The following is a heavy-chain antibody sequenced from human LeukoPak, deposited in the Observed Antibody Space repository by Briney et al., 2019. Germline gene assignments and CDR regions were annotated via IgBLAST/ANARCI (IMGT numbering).Heavy chain of an antibody. V-gene: IGHV4-30-4*01. CDR3: ARDTAMLSTYYYYGMDV. CDR1: GGSISSGDYY. J-gene: IGHJ6*02. Sequence: PSETLSLTCTVSGGSISSGDYYWSWIRQPPGKGLEWIGYIYYSGSTYYNPSLKSRVTISVDTSKNQFSLKLSSVTAADTAVYYCARDTAMLSTYYYYGMDVWGQGTTATVSS. D-gene: IGHD5-18*01. CDR2: IYYSGST.